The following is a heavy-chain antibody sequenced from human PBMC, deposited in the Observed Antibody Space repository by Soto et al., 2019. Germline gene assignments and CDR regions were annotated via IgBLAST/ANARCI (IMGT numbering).Heavy chain of an antibody. Sequence: SVKVSCKASGGTFSSYAISWVRQAPGQGLEWMGGIIPIFGTANYAQKFQGRVTITADKSTSTAYMELSSLRSEDTAVYYCARRRGQEYYYYGMDVWGQGTTVTVSS. D-gene: IGHD2-15*01. J-gene: IGHJ6*02. CDR1: GGTFSSYA. CDR3: ARRRGQEYYYYGMDV. V-gene: IGHV1-69*06. CDR2: IIPIFGTA.